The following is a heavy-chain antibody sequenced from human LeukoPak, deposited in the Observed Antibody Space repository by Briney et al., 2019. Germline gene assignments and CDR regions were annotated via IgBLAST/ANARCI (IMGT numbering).Heavy chain of an antibody. CDR2: ISGSGGST. CDR1: GFTFSSYA. J-gene: IGHJ4*02. V-gene: IGHV3-23*01. Sequence: GGSLRLSCAASGFTFSSYAMSWVRQAPGKGLEWVSAISGSGGSTYYADSVKGRFTISRDNSKNTLYPQMNSLRAEDTAVYYCAKDPMVVTQFDYWGQGTLVTVSS. D-gene: IGHD4-23*01. CDR3: AKDPMVVTQFDY.